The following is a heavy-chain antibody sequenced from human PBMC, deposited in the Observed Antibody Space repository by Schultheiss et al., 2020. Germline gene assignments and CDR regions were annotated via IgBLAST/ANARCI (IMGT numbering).Heavy chain of an antibody. J-gene: IGHJ4*02. Sequence: SETLSLTCSVSGGSISSGSYYWSWIRQPPGKGLEWIGEINHSGSTNYNPSLKSRVTISVDTSKNQFSLKLSSVTAADTAVYYCARGVIAVAGTGGIDYWGQGTLVTVSS. V-gene: IGHV4-39*07. CDR2: INHSGST. CDR1: GGSISSGSYY. D-gene: IGHD6-19*01. CDR3: ARGVIAVAGTGGIDY.